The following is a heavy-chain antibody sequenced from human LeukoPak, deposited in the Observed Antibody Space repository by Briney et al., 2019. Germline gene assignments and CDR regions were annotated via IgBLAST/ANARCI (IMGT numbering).Heavy chain of an antibody. J-gene: IGHJ4*02. V-gene: IGHV1-8*01. CDR2: MNPNSGNT. CDR3: ARGRRAVRGVIIQVFDY. D-gene: IGHD3-10*01. CDR1: GYTFTSYD. Sequence: ASVKVSCKASGYTFTSYDITWVRQATGQGLEWMGWMNPNSGNTGYAQKFQGRVTMTRNTSISTAYMELSSLRSEDTAVYYCARGRRAVRGVIIQVFDYWGQGTLVTVSS.